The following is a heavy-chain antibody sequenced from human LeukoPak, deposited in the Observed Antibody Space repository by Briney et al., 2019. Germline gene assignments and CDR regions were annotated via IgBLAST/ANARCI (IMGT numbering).Heavy chain of an antibody. CDR2: ICYSGST. Sequence: SETLSLTCTVSGCSISSSSYYWGWIRQPPGKGLEWIGSICYSGSTYYNPSLKSRVTISVDTSKNQFSLKLSSVTAADTAVYYCARHLLVPRRSKYNWFDPWGQGTLVTVSS. V-gene: IGHV4-39*01. CDR3: ARHLLVPRRSKYNWFDP. CDR1: GCSISSSSYY. D-gene: IGHD2-8*01. J-gene: IGHJ5*02.